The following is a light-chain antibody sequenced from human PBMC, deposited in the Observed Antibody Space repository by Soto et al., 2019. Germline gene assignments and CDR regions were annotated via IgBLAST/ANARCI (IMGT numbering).Light chain of an antibody. CDR2: GAS. CDR1: QSISSY. Sequence: IQMTQSPSSLSASVRDTGTIICGRNQSISSYLNWYQQRPGKAPKVLIYGASILQSGVPSRFSGSGSGTEFTLTISSLQPEDFATYYCQQEYSISWTFGQGTKVDIK. J-gene: IGKJ1*01. V-gene: IGKV1-39*01. CDR3: QQEYSISWT.